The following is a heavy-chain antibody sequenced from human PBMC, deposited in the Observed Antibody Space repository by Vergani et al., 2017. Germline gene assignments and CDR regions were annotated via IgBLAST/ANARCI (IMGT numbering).Heavy chain of an antibody. CDR1: GFTFSSYS. J-gene: IGHJ2*01. CDR2: ISSSSSYI. Sequence: EVQLVESGGGLVKPGGSLRLSCAASGFTFSSYSMNWVRQAPGKGLEWVSFISSSSSYIYYADSVKGRFTISRDNAKNSLYLKMNSLRAEDTAVYYCAKDAANKYGDYFLWYFDLWGRGTLVTVSS. D-gene: IGHD4-17*01. CDR3: AKDAANKYGDYFLWYFDL. V-gene: IGHV3-21*01.